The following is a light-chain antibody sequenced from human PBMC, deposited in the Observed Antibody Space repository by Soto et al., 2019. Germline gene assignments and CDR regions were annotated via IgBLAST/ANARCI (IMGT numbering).Light chain of an antibody. CDR3: QQYGSSPWT. J-gene: IGKJ1*01. Sequence: EIVLTQSPGTLSLSPGERATLSCRASQSVSSSYLAWYQQKPGQAPRPLIYGASSRATGIPDGFSGSGSGTDFTLTISRLEPEDFAVYYCQQYGSSPWTFGQGTKVEIK. CDR2: GAS. CDR1: QSVSSSY. V-gene: IGKV3-20*01.